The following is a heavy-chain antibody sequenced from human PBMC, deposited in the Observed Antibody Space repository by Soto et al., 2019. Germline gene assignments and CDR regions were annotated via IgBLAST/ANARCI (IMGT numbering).Heavy chain of an antibody. J-gene: IGHJ4*02. D-gene: IGHD7-27*01. CDR1: GFTFTSSA. CDR3: AALGSSAADY. Sequence: SGKVSCKASGFTFTSSAVQWVRQARGQRLEWIGWIVVGRGKTDYAQKFQERVTITRDMSTSTVDIELSSLRSEDTAVYYCAALGSSAADYWGQGTLVPVSS. CDR2: IVVGRGKT. V-gene: IGHV1-58*01.